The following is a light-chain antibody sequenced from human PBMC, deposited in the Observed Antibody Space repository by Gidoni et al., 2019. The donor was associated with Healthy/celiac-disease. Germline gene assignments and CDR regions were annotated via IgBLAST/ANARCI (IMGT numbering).Light chain of an antibody. CDR1: QSISSY. CDR3: QQSYSTPIT. Sequence: DIQMTQSPSSLSASVGDRVTITCRASQSISSYLNWYQQKPGKAPQLLIYAASSLQSGVPSRFSGSGSGTDFTLTISSLQPEDFATYYCQQSYSTPITFXXXTRLEIK. CDR2: AAS. V-gene: IGKV1-39*01. J-gene: IGKJ5*01.